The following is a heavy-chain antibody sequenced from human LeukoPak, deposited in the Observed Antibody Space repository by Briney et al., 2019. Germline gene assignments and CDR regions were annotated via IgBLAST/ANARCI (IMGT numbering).Heavy chain of an antibody. Sequence: ASVKVSCKASRYTFTSYAMHWVRQAPGQRLEWMGWINAGNGNTKYSQEFQGRVTITRDTSASTAYMELSSLRSEDMAVYYCARGRYCSGGSCYSYFDYWGQGTLVTVSS. J-gene: IGHJ4*02. D-gene: IGHD2-15*01. CDR2: INAGNGNT. CDR3: ARGRYCSGGSCYSYFDY. CDR1: RYTFTSYA. V-gene: IGHV1-3*03.